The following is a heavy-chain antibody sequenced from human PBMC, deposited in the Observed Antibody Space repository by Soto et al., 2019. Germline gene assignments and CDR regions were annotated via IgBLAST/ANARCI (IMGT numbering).Heavy chain of an antibody. D-gene: IGHD2-2*01. Sequence: EVQLVESGGGLVKPGGSLRLSCAASGFTFSSYSMNWVRQAPGKGLEWVASISSSSSYIYYADSVKGRFTISRDNAKDSLYEQMNSLRAEDTAVYDCARTRYCSSTSCYGAFDSWGQGTMVTVSS. CDR3: ARTRYCSSTSCYGAFDS. J-gene: IGHJ3*02. V-gene: IGHV3-21*01. CDR2: ISSSSSYI. CDR1: GFTFSSYS.